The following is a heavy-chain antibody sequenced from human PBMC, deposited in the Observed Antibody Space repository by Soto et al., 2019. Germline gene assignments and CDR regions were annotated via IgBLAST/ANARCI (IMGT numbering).Heavy chain of an antibody. V-gene: IGHV1-69*12. CDR2: IVPIFGTA. D-gene: IGHD5-18*01. CDR3: ATSQLGYGYGFGNGMDV. J-gene: IGHJ6*02. Sequence: QVQLVQSGAEVKKPGSSVKVSCKASGGTFSSYAISWVRQAPGQGLEWMGGIVPIFGTANYAQKFQGRVTITADESTSTAYMDLSSLRSEDTAVNYCATSQLGYGYGFGNGMDVWGQGTTVTVSS. CDR1: GGTFSSYA.